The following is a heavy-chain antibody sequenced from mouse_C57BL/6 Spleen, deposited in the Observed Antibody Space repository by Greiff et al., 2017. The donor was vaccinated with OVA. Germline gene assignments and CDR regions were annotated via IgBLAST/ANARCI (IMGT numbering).Heavy chain of an antibody. Sequence: DVQLQESGPGLVKPSQSLSLTCSVTGYSITSGYYWNWIRQFPGNKLEWMGYISYDGSNNYNPSLKNRISITRDTSKNQFFLKLNSVTTEDTATYYCARDRNVFDVWGTGTTVTVSS. CDR3: ARDRNVFDV. J-gene: IGHJ1*03. CDR2: ISYDGSN. CDR1: GYSITSGYY. V-gene: IGHV3-6*01.